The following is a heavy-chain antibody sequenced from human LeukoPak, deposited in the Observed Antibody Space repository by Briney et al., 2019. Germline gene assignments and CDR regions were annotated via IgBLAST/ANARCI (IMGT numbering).Heavy chain of an antibody. V-gene: IGHV3-30*03. CDR2: MSHDGSNK. D-gene: IGHD4-17*01. CDR3: ARERAVTTFHMDV. Sequence: PGGSLRLSCAASGFTFSDYNMRWIRQAPGKGLDWVAFMSHDGSNKYYADSVKGRFTISRDNSKNTLYLQMNSLRAEDTAVYYCARERAVTTFHMDVWGKGTTVTVSS. CDR1: GFTFSDYN. J-gene: IGHJ6*04.